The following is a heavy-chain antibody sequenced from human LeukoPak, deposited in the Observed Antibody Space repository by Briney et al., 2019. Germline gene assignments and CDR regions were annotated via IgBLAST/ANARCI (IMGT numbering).Heavy chain of an antibody. V-gene: IGHV4-39*07. CDR3: ARDEGSSYPFDY. CDR2: IYYSGST. J-gene: IGHJ4*02. Sequence: KTSETLSLTCTVSGGSISSSSYYWGWIRQPPGKGLEWIGSIYYSGSTYYNPSLKSRVTISVDTSKNQFSLNLSSVTAADTAAYFCARDEGSSYPFDYWGQGTLVTVSS. D-gene: IGHD2-2*01. CDR1: GGSISSSSYY.